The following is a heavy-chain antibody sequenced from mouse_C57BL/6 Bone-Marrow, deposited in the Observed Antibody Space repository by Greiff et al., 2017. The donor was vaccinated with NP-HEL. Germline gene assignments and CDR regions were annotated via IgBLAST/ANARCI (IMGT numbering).Heavy chain of an antibody. CDR3: AREVSPGSSFCWYFDV. J-gene: IGHJ1*03. D-gene: IGHD1-1*01. CDR1: GYTFTSYW. V-gene: IGHV1-50*01. Sequence: QVQLQQPGAELVKPGASVKLSCKASGYTFTSYWMQWVKQRPGQGLEWIGEIDPSDSYTNYNQKFKGKATLTVDTSSSTAYMQLSSLTSEDSAVYYCAREVSPGSSFCWYFDVWGTGTTVTVSS. CDR2: IDPSDSYT.